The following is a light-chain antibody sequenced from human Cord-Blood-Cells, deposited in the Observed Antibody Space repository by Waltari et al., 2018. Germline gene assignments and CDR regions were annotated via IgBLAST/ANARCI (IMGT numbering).Light chain of an antibody. J-gene: IGLJ2*01. Sequence: QSALTQPASVSGSPGQSITMSCTGTSSDVGGYNTVSSYQQHRVNAPKLMIYDVSHRPSEVSNRFPGSKSGNQAVLTISGLQAEDEADYYCSSYTSSSTVVFGGGTKLTVL. CDR2: DVS. V-gene: IGLV2-14*01. CDR1: SSDVGGYNT. CDR3: SSYTSSSTVV.